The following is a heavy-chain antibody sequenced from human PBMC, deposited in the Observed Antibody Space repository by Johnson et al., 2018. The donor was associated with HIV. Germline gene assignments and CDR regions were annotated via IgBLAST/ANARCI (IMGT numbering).Heavy chain of an antibody. CDR1: GFMFDDYA. V-gene: IGHV3-9*01. J-gene: IGHJ3*02. Sequence: VQLVESGGGLAQPGRSLRLSCAASGFMFDDYAMHWVRQGPGKGLEWVSGINWNSCSTGYADSVKGRFTISRDNSKNTLYLQMNSLKTEDTAVYYCTTAGLRYFDWFTGAFDIWGQGTMVTVSS. D-gene: IGHD3-9*01. CDR3: TTAGLRYFDWFTGAFDI. CDR2: INWNSCST.